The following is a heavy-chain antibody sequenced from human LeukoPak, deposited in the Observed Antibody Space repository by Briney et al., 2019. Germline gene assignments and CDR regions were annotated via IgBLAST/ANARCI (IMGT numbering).Heavy chain of an antibody. CDR3: ARDRKYDWYFDL. Sequence: ASETLSLTCSVSGGSIRGGTYYWGWIRQPPGKGLEWIGTIYYTGSTYYNRALKSRVTISVDTSKNQFSLKLNSVTAADTAVYYCARDRKYDWYFDLWGRGTLVTVSS. J-gene: IGHJ2*01. D-gene: IGHD2-2*01. CDR2: IYYTGST. V-gene: IGHV4-39*07. CDR1: GGSIRGGTYY.